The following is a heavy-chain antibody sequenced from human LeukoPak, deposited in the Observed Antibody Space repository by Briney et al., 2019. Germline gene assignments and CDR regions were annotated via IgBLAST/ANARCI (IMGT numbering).Heavy chain of an antibody. CDR3: ARDIVVVTAPGDS. CDR1: GFTFSSYA. V-gene: IGHV3-23*01. D-gene: IGHD2-21*02. Sequence: PGGSLRLSCAASGFTFSSYAMTWVRQAPGEGLEWVSSISGSGVNTYYADSVKGRFTISRDNSKNTLYLQMNSLGAEDTALYYCARDIVVVTAPGDSWGQGTVVTVSS. J-gene: IGHJ4*02. CDR2: ISGSGVNT.